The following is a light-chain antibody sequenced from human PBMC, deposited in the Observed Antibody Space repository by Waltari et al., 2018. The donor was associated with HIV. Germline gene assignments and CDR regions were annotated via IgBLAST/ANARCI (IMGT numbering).Light chain of an antibody. Sequence: EIVLTQSPAILSVSPGETATLSCRASQSVQEFLAGYQRRPGQVPRLVVYDASKRAAGVPDRFSGSGFGTDFTLTISGLEPEDVAFYYCQHRTTWPPTFGGGTRVEIE. CDR1: QSVQEF. J-gene: IGKJ4*01. CDR2: DAS. V-gene: IGKV3-11*01. CDR3: QHRTTWPPT.